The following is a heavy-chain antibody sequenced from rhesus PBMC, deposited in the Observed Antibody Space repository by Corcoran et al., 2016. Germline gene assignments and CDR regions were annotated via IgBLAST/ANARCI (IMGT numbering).Heavy chain of an antibody. CDR2: NNGNSGST. CDR1: VASIRSYW. Sequence: QVQLQESVPGLVKPSETLSLTCAVSVASIRSYWWSWIRQTPGKGLEWIGENNGNSGSTDYNPYSKSRGTISKDASKNQFSLKLSSVTAADTAVYYCASESPTITIVGAPYNRCDVWGPGVLVTVSS. J-gene: IGHJ5-1*01. V-gene: IGHV4-80*01. CDR3: ASESPTITIVGAPYNRCDV. D-gene: IGHD3-16*01.